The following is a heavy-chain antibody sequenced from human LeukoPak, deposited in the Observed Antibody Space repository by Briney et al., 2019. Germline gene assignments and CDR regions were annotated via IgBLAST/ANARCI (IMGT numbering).Heavy chain of an antibody. J-gene: IGHJ5*02. Sequence: SGGSLRLSCAASGFIFSNYGMHWVRQAPGKGLEWVAFIRYDESNKFYADSVKGRFTISRDNSKNILFLQMSSLRAEDTAVYYCATMQWLEGVDWFDPWGQGTLVTVSS. D-gene: IGHD6-19*01. V-gene: IGHV3-30*02. CDR2: IRYDESNK. CDR3: ATMQWLEGVDWFDP. CDR1: GFIFSNYG.